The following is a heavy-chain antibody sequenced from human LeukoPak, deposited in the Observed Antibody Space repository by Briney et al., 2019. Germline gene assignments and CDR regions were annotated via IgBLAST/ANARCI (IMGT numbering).Heavy chain of an antibody. V-gene: IGHV3-11*01. J-gene: IGHJ1*01. CDR2: IKSSGTTI. CDR1: GFTFSDYY. D-gene: IGHD1-26*01. CDR3: TVSDGSGDYYRKYFQH. Sequence: GGSLRLSCAASGFTFSDYYMSWIRQSPGRGLEWISYIKSSGTTIYYADSVKGRFTISRDNARNSVFLQMNSLRAEDTAVYYCTVSDGSGDYYRKYFQHWGQGALVTVSS.